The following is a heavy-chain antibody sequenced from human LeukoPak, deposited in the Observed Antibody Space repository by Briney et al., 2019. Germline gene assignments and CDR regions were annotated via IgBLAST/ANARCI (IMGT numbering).Heavy chain of an antibody. Sequence: GGSLRLSCVANGFIFSTYSMNGVRLVPGKGLEWVSCISGDKTYIHYADSVKGRFTISRDNAKNSLYLQMSSLRAEDTAVYYCARAPGTIYSNYANPDYWGQGTLVTVSS. D-gene: IGHD4-11*01. V-gene: IGHV3-21*01. CDR2: ISGDKTYI. CDR3: ARAPGTIYSNYANPDY. CDR1: GFIFSTYS. J-gene: IGHJ4*02.